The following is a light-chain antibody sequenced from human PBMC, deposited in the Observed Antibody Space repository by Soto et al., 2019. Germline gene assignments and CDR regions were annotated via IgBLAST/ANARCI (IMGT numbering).Light chain of an antibody. CDR2: GAS. CDR3: QYYGRSPLT. J-gene: IGKJ4*01. CDR1: QSVSSN. Sequence: EIVLTQSPGTLSLSPGERATLSCRASQSVSSNLAWYQQKPGQAPRLLIYGASTRATGIPARFSGSGSGTGFTLTISSLEPEDFAVYYCQYYGRSPLTFGGGTKVDIK. V-gene: IGKV3-20*01.